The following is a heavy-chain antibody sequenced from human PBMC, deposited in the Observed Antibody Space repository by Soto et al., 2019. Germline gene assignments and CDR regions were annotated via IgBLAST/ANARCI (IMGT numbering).Heavy chain of an antibody. CDR1: GDSISDYY. CDR3: ARASRNYFAY. CDR2: IYHSGNT. Sequence: SETLSLTCTVSGDSISDYYWSWIRQSPGKGLEWIGYIYHSGNTYYNPSLKSRVTISLDASKNQFSLKLSSVTAADTAVYYCARASRNYFAYRGQGSLVTVSS. V-gene: IGHV4-59*01. J-gene: IGHJ4*02.